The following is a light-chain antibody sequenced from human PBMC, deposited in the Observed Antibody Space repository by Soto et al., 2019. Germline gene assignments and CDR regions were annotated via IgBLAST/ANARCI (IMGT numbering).Light chain of an antibody. J-gene: IGKJ1*01. CDR2: DAS. V-gene: IGKV1-5*01. CDR1: QGISTY. CDR3: QQYNTYWT. Sequence: DIQMTQSPSSLSASVGDRVTITCRASQGISTYLNWYQQKPGKAPKFLIYDASTLESGVPSRFSGSGSGTEFTLTISSLQPDDFATYYCQQYNTYWTFGPGTKVDIK.